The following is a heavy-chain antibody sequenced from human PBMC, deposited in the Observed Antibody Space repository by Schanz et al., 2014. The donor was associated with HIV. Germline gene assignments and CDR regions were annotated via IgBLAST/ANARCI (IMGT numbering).Heavy chain of an antibody. CDR1: GRNVSEMG. V-gene: IGHV3-30*13. CDR2: ISGYGTVQ. CDR3: AKDFMDRSGWEYLLDP. D-gene: IGHD3-22*01. J-gene: IGHJ5*02. Sequence: QVQLGEDGGGEEKAGRSLRSGGAASGRNVSEMGKEGVGKGEGKGLDWVTFISGYGTVQYYADSVKGRFTISRDNSKNRLYLQMNSLRTEDTAVYYCAKDFMDRSGWEYLLDPWGQGTLGAVSS.